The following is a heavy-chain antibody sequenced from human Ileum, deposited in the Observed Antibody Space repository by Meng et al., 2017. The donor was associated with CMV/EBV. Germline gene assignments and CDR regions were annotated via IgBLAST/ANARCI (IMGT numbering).Heavy chain of an antibody. CDR2: INPNSGVT. V-gene: IGHV1-2*02. CDR1: GYIFTGYY. CDR3: ARDFNSLAVTAANWFDP. J-gene: IGHJ5*02. D-gene: IGHD6-19*01. Sequence: QVVHAGGDGKQPGASVKVSRKTSGYIFTGYYMHLGRQAPGQSPEWMGWINPNSGVTNYPQKFEDRVTMTRDTSFSTAYMELSRLTSDDTAVYYCARDFNSLAVTAANWFDPWGQGTLVTVSS.